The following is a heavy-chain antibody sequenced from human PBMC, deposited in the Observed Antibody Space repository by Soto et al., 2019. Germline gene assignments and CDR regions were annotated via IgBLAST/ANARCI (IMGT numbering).Heavy chain of an antibody. D-gene: IGHD1-26*01. CDR1: GFTFSSYG. CDR3: AKEGSGSRDGYPCRYYYYGMDV. V-gene: IGHV3-30*18. J-gene: IGHJ6*02. Sequence: GGSLRLSCAASGFTFSSYGMHWVRQAPGKGLEWVAVISYDGSNKYYADSVKGRFTISRDNSKNTLYLQMNSLRAEDTAVYYCAKEGSGSRDGYPCRYYYYGMDVWGQGTTVTVSS. CDR2: ISYDGSNK.